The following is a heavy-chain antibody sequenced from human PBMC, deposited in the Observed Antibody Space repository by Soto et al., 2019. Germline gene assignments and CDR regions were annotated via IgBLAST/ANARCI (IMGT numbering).Heavy chain of an antibody. V-gene: IGHV3-23*01. CDR2: ISGSGGST. CDR1: GLTFSSYG. J-gene: IGHJ4*02. CDR3: AKVHWVWNHNNAPDY. Sequence: PGGSLRLSCAASGLTFSSYGMSWVRQAPGKGLEWVSAISGSGGSTYYADSVKGRFTISRDNSKNTLYLQMNSLRAEDTAVYYCAKVHWVWNHNNAPDYWGQGTLVTVSS. D-gene: IGHD1-1*01.